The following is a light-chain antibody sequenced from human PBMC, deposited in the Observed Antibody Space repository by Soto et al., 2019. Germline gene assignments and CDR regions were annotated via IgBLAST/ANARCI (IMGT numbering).Light chain of an antibody. J-gene: IGKJ2*01. CDR1: QNMYTW. CDR3: QHYNGY. Sequence: DIQMTQSPSTLSASVGDRVTITCRASQNMYTWLAWYQQKPGKAPKLLIYDATTLESGVPSRFSGSGSGTEFTLTISSLQPDDFATYYCQHYNGYFGQGTKLEI. CDR2: DAT. V-gene: IGKV1-5*01.